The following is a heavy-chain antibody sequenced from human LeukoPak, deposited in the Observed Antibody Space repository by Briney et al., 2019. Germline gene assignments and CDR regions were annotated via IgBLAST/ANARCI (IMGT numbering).Heavy chain of an antibody. CDR1: GDSISSGDYY. CDR3: ARGPYSYDSSGAFDI. V-gene: IGHV4-61*02. CDR2: ISSSGST. Sequence: SETLSRTCTVSGDSISSGDYYWSWIRPPAGKGLERIGRISSSGSTNYNPSLKSRVTISVDTSKNQFSLKLSSVTAADTAVYFCARGPYSYDSSGAFDIWGQGTMVTVSS. J-gene: IGHJ3*02. D-gene: IGHD3-22*01.